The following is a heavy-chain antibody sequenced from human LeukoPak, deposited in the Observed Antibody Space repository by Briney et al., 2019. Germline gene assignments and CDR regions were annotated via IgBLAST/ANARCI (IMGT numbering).Heavy chain of an antibody. CDR3: ARDHSLLMVYAFFDY. CDR1: GYTFTGYY. V-gene: IGHV1-2*02. D-gene: IGHD2-8*01. Sequence: GASVKVSCKASGYTFTGYYMHWVRQAPGQGLECMGWINPNSGGTNYAQRFQGRVTMTRDTSISTAYMELSRLRSDDTAVYYCARDHSLLMVYAFFDYWGQGTLVTVSS. J-gene: IGHJ4*02. CDR2: INPNSGGT.